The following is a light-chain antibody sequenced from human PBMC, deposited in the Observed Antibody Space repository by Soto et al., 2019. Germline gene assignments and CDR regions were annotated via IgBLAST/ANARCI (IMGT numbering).Light chain of an antibody. V-gene: IGKV1-39*01. CDR3: QQSYSTPWT. Sequence: DLQMTQSPSSLSASVGDRVTITCRASQSISKDLNWYQQKPGEAPMLLIYGASILQSGVPSRFSGALSGTDFTLTITNLQPEDFATYFCQQSYSTPWTFGLGTKVDI. CDR1: QSISKD. J-gene: IGKJ1*01. CDR2: GAS.